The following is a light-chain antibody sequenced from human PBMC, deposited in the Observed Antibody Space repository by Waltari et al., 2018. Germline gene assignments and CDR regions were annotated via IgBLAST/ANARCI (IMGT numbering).Light chain of an antibody. V-gene: IGLV2-11*01. CDR1: SSDFGGYDY. CDR3: CSYAGSYTEV. J-gene: IGLJ1*01. CDR2: GVT. Sequence: QSALTQPRSVSGSHGQSVPIPCPGTSSDFGGYDYVSWYQQQSAKAPKLIIFGVTERPSGVPDRFSGSKSGNTASLTISGLQSEDEADYYCCSYAGSYTEVFGTGITVTVL.